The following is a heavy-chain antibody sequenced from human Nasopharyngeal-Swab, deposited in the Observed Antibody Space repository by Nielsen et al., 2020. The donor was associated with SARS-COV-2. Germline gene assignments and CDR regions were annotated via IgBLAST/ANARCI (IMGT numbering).Heavy chain of an antibody. Sequence: GESLKISCKGSGYSFTSYWIAWVRQMPGKGLEWMGIIYPRDSDTRYSPSFQGQVTISADKSISTAYLQWSSLKASDTAMYYCVRPEGVATSFKYYFQYGIDVWGQGTMVTVSS. CDR1: GYSFTSYW. J-gene: IGHJ6*02. CDR2: IYPRDSDT. V-gene: IGHV5-51*01. CDR3: VRPEGVATSFKYYFQYGIDV. D-gene: IGHD5-12*01.